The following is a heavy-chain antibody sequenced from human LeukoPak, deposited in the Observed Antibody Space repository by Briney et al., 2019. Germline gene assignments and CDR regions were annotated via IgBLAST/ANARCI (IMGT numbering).Heavy chain of an antibody. CDR1: GFSFGSYE. Sequence: GGSMRLSCDASGFSFGSYEMTWVRQAPEKGLEWISFIGTTKTRQYAYSVRGRFTISRDNAKKSVYLQMNSLRVEDTAVYYCARVEYVFGAGAYLGVFDVWGQGTMVTVSS. V-gene: IGHV3-48*03. D-gene: IGHD3-10*01. CDR3: ARVEYVFGAGAYLGVFDV. J-gene: IGHJ3*01. CDR2: IGTTKTR.